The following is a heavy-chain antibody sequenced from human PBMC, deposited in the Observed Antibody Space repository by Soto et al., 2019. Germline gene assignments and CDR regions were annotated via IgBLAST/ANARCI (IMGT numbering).Heavy chain of an antibody. D-gene: IGHD4-17*01. CDR1: GDSISSSSYY. CDR2: IYYSGST. J-gene: IGHJ6*02. V-gene: IGHV4-39*01. Sequence: LSCTVSGDSISSSSYYCGWIRQPPGKGLEWIGSIYYSGSTYYNPSLKSRVTISVDTSKNQFSLKLSSVTAADTAVYYCARRYGDYVRYYYYGMDVWGQGTTVT. CDR3: ARRYGDYVRYYYYGMDV.